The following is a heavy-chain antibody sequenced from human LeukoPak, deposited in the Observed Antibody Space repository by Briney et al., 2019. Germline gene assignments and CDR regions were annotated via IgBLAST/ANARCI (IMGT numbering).Heavy chain of an antibody. CDR2: INHSGST. CDR1: GGSFSGYY. J-gene: IGHJ4*02. CDR3: VSKRWLQSSFDY. V-gene: IGHV4-34*01. Sequence: SETLSLTCAVYGGSFSGYYWSWIRQPPGKGLEWIGEINHSGSTNYNPSLKSRVTISVDTSKNQFSLKLSSVTAADTAVYYCVSKRWLQSSFDYWGQGILVTVSS. D-gene: IGHD5-24*01.